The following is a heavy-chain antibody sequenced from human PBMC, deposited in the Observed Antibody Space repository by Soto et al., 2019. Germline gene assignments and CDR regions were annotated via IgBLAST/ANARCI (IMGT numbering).Heavy chain of an antibody. V-gene: IGHV3-23*01. CDR1: EFTFSSYA. CDR3: AKGKVAYDNSGLQYFYYFPMNV. Sequence: GVSLRLSCAASEFTFSSYAMNWVRQAPGKGLEWVSVISGGGGTTYYADSVKGRFRISRDNSKNTLYLQMNSLSVEDTAVYYCAKGKVAYDNSGLQYFYYFPMNVWGKGTTVTVSS. D-gene: IGHD3-22*01. CDR2: ISGGGGTT. J-gene: IGHJ6*04.